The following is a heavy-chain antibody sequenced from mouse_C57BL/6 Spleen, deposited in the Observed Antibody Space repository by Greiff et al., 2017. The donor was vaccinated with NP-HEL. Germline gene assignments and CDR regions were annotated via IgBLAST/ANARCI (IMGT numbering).Heavy chain of an antibody. CDR2: INPNNGGT. D-gene: IGHD2-3*01. Sequence: VQLKQSGPELVKPGASVKMSCKASGYTFTDYNMHWVKQSHGTSLEWIGYINPNNGGTSYNQKFKGKATLTVNKSSSTAYMELRSLTAEAYAVYDCARSPYDYLDYWGQGTTLTVSS. CDR1: GYTFTDYN. J-gene: IGHJ2*01. V-gene: IGHV1-22*01. CDR3: ARSPYDYLDY.